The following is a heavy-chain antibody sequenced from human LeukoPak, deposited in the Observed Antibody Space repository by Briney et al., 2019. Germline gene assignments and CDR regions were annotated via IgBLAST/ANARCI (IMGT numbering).Heavy chain of an antibody. D-gene: IGHD3-3*01. J-gene: IGHJ5*02. CDR3: VRLASAWDLRFLEWYNWFDP. V-gene: IGHV4-34*01. Sequence: SETLSLTCAVYGGSFSGYYWSWIRQPPGKGLEWIGEINHSGSTNYNPSLKSRVTISVDTSKNQFSLKLSSVTAADTAVYYCVRLASAWDLRFLEWYNWFDPWGQGTLVTVSS. CDR2: INHSGST. CDR1: GGSFSGYY.